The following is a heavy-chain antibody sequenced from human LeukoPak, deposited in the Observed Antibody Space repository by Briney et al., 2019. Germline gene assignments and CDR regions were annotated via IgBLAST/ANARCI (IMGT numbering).Heavy chain of an antibody. CDR3: ARGYDFWSGYFGY. Sequence: GGSLRLSCAASGFTFSSYAMHWVRQAPGKGLEWVAVISYDGSNKYYADSVRGRFTISRDNSKNTLYLQMNSLRAEDTAVYYCARGYDFWSGYFGYWGQGTLVTVSS. D-gene: IGHD3-3*01. J-gene: IGHJ4*02. V-gene: IGHV3-30-3*01. CDR2: ISYDGSNK. CDR1: GFTFSSYA.